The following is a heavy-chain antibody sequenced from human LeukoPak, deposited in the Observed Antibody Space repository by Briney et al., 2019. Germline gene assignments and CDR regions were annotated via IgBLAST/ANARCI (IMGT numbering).Heavy chain of an antibody. V-gene: IGHV4-34*01. J-gene: IGHJ4*02. Sequence: SETLSLTCAVYGGSFSGYYWSWIRQPPGKGLEWIGEINHSGSTNYNPSLKSRVTISVDASKNQFSLKLSSVTAADTAVYYCARVRGNRGKYFDYWGQGTLVTVSS. D-gene: IGHD3-16*01. CDR1: GGSFSGYY. CDR2: INHSGST. CDR3: ARVRGNRGKYFDY.